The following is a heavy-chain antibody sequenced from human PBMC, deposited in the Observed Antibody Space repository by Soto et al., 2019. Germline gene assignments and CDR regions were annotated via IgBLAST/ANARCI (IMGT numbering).Heavy chain of an antibody. CDR3: ARHNGPLYVGYYYDMDV. V-gene: IGHV4-59*08. CDR2: IYYSGST. Sequence: SETLSLTCTVSGGSINNYYWSWIRQPPGKGLEWIGYIYYSGSTNYNPSLKSRVTISVDTSKNQFSLTLSSVTAADTAVYYCARHNGPLYVGYYYDMDVWGQGTTVTVSS. D-gene: IGHD3-16*01. J-gene: IGHJ6*02. CDR1: GGSINNYY.